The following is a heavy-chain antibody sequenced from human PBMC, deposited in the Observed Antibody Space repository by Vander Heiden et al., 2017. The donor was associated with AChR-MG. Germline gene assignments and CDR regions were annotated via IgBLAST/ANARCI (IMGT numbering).Heavy chain of an antibody. CDR2: ISGSGGST. D-gene: IGHD6-19*01. V-gene: IGHV3-23*01. CDR1: GFTFSSYA. CDR3: AKRIQNPIAVAGPDY. J-gene: IGHJ4*02. Sequence: EVQLLESGGGLVQPGGSLRLPCAASGFTFSSYAMSWVRQAPGKGLEWVSAISGSGGSTYYADAVKGRFTISRDNSKNTLYLQMNSLRAEDTAVYYCAKRIQNPIAVAGPDYWGQGTLVTVSS.